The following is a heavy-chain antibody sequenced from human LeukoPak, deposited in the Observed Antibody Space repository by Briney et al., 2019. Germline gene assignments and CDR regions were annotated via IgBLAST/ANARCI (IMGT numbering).Heavy chain of an antibody. V-gene: IGHV6-1*01. J-gene: IGHJ4*02. Sequence: SQTLSVTCAISGDSFSTNSAAWDWLRQSPSRGLEWLGRTYYRSKSYHDYAPSVQSRITINPDTSKNQFSLHLNSVTPEDTAVYYCARGNRDFDYWGQGTQVTVSS. D-gene: IGHD3-16*02. CDR3: ARGNRDFDY. CDR1: GDSFSTNSAA. CDR2: TYYRSKSYH.